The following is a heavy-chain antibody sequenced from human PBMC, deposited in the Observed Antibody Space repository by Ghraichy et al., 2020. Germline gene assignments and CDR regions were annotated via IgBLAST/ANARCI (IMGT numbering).Heavy chain of an antibody. J-gene: IGHJ6*02. CDR2: INNRGNT. D-gene: IGHD3-16*01. CDR1: GGSFSTYY. CDR3: ARGTVGDALDV. Sequence: SETLSLTCGVYGGSFSTYYWTWIRQPPGKGLEWIGGINNRGNTNYNPSLQSRVTILVDTSKNHFSLKLSSVTAADTAVYYCARGTVGDALDVWGQGTTVTVSS. V-gene: IGHV4-34*01.